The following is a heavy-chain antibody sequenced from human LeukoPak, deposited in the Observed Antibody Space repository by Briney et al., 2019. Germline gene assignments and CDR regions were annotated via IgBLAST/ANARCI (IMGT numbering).Heavy chain of an antibody. J-gene: IGHJ4*02. Sequence: GGSLRLSCAASGFTFSSYGMHWVRQAPGKGLEWVADIWYDGSNKYYADSVKGRFTISRDNSKNTLYLQMNSPRAEDTAVYYCATDGLYYYDSSEQYYFDYWGQGTLVTVSS. D-gene: IGHD3-22*01. CDR3: ATDGLYYYDSSEQYYFDY. CDR2: IWYDGSNK. CDR1: GFTFSSYG. V-gene: IGHV3-33*01.